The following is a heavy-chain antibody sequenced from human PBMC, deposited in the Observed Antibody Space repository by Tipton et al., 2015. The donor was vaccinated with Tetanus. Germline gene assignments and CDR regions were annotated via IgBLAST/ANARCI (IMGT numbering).Heavy chain of an antibody. J-gene: IGHJ4*02. CDR1: GYTFTTNG. V-gene: IGHV1-18*01. CDR2: ISANSGNT. Sequence: QLVQSGAEVREPGASVKVSCKASGYTFTTNGISWVRQAPGQGLEWMGWISANSGNTKYAQKFQGRVTMTTETPTSTVYMELRSLRSDDTAVYFCAREGDGSSSEFDYWGQGTLVTVSA. CDR3: AREGDGSSSEFDY. D-gene: IGHD6-6*01.